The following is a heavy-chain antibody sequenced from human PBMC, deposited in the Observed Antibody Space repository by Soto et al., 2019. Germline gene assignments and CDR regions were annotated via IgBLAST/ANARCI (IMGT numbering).Heavy chain of an antibody. V-gene: IGHV3-9*01. J-gene: IGHJ4*02. Sequence: GGSLRLSCAASGFNFDDYAMHWVRQVPGKGLEWVSGISWEGGSIGYADSVKGRFTISRDNAKNSLYLEMNSLRSEDTALYYCAKDQGSSWYEIDYWGQGTLVTVSS. CDR1: GFNFDDYA. CDR2: ISWEGGSI. CDR3: AKDQGSSWYEIDY. D-gene: IGHD6-13*01.